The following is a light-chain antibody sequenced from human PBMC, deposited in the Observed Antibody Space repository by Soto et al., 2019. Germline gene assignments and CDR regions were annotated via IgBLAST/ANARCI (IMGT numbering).Light chain of an antibody. J-gene: IGKJ1*01. CDR3: QQYGDSPPT. Sequence: VLTQSPGTLSLSPGERATLSCRASQRVSSNYLAWYQQKPGQAPRLLISGASSRAAGIPDSFSGSGSETDFTLTISRLEPDDFAMYHCQQYGDSPPTFGQGTKVEIK. V-gene: IGKV3-20*01. CDR2: GAS. CDR1: QRVSSNY.